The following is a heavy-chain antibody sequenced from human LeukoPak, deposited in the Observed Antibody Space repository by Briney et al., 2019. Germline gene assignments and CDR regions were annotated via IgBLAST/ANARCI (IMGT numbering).Heavy chain of an antibody. CDR1: GFTFSSYS. CDR3: AREPGRYSSSWYEVF. J-gene: IGHJ4*02. D-gene: IGHD6-13*01. Sequence: GGSLRLSCAASGFTFSSYSMNWVRQAPGKGLEWVSYISSSSGTIYYADSVKGRFTISRDNAKNSLYLQMNSLRAEDTAVYYCAREPGRYSSSWYEVFWGQGTLVTVSS. CDR2: ISSSSGTI. V-gene: IGHV3-48*04.